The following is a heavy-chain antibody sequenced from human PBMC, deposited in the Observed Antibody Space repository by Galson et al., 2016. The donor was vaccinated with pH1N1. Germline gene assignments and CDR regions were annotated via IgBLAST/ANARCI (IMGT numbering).Heavy chain of an antibody. CDR3: ARGYPGFSYYGMDV. CDR1: GFIFSSYA. CDR2: IYSGGNT. D-gene: IGHD2-15*01. J-gene: IGHJ6*02. Sequence: SLRLSCAASGFIFSSYAMSWFRQAPGKGLEWVSVIYSGGNTYYTDSVKGRFTISRDSSKNTLYLQMNSLRPEDRAVYYCARGYPGFSYYGMDVWGQGTTVTVSS. V-gene: IGHV3-53*01.